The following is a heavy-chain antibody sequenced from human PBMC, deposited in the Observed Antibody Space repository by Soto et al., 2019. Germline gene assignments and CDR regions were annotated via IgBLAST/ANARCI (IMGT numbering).Heavy chain of an antibody. CDR2: ISGSGGST. D-gene: IGHD2-2*01. CDR3: AKDLWDVVVPAATGAGTDAFDI. V-gene: IGHV3-23*01. J-gene: IGHJ3*02. Sequence: PGGSLRLSCAASGFTFSSYAMSWVRQAPGKGLEWVSAISGSGGSTYYADSVKGRFTISRDNSKNTLYLQMNSLRAEDTAVYYCAKDLWDVVVPAATGAGTDAFDIWGQGTMVTVS. CDR1: GFTFSSYA.